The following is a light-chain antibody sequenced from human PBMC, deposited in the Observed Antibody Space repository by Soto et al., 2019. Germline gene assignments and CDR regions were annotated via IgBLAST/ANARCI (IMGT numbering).Light chain of an antibody. V-gene: IGLV2-14*01. CDR3: LSYTSANTRV. Sequence: QSALTQPASVSGSPGQSITISCTGTTSDVGGYNYVSWYQHHPGKAPKFMIYEVNNRPSGVSNRFSGSKSGNTASLTISGLQPEDEADYYCLSYTSANTRVFGGGTMLTVL. J-gene: IGLJ3*02. CDR1: TSDVGGYNY. CDR2: EVN.